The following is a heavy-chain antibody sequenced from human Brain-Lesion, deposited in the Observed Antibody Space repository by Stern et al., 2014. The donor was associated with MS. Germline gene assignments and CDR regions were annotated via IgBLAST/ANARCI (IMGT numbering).Heavy chain of an antibody. CDR3: ARDGRHTDNYGLDV. D-gene: IGHD3-9*01. Sequence: VQLEESGAEVKRPGSSVKVSCQASGGTFNVYAINWLRQAPGQGFEWIGGIIPVLGIPNYAQKFQGRVTITADGSTRTSSMHLNSLRSNDTAVYYCARDGRHTDNYGLDVWGQGTTVVVSS. J-gene: IGHJ6*02. V-gene: IGHV1-69*01. CDR2: IIPVLGIP. CDR1: GGTFNVYA.